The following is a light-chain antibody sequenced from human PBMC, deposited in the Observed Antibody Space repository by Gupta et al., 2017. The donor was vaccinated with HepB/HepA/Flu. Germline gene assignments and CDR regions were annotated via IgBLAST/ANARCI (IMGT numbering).Light chain of an antibody. CDR3: QQDGSSPLT. CDR2: GAS. J-gene: IGKJ4*01. V-gene: IGKV3-20*01. CDR1: RSVSSSY. Sequence: VLTQSPGTLSLSPGERATLSCRASRSVSSSYLAWYQQKPGQAPRLLIYGASSRATGIPDRFSGSGSGTDFTLTISRLDPEDFAVYYCQQDGSSPLTFGRGTKVEIK.